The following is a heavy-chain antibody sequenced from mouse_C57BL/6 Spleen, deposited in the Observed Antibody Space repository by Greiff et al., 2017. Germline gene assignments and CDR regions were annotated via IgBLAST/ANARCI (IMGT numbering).Heavy chain of an antibody. D-gene: IGHD1-3*01. CDR2: IDPSDSET. Sequence: QVQLQQPGAELVRPGSSVKLSCKASGYTFTSYWMHWVKQRPIQGLEWIGNIDPSDSETHYNQKFKDKATLTVDKSSSTAYMQLSSLTSEDSAVYYCARWGSGDWFAYWGQGTLVTVSA. CDR3: ARWGSGDWFAY. V-gene: IGHV1-52*01. CDR1: GYTFTSYW. J-gene: IGHJ3*01.